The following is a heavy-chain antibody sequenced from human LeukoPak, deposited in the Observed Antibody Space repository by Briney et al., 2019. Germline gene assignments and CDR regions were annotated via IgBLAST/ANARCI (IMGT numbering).Heavy chain of an antibody. D-gene: IGHD1-26*01. CDR2: ISSSSGYT. V-gene: IGHV3-11*05. Sequence: PGGSLRLSCAASGFTFSDYYMSWIRQAPGKGLEWVSYISSSSGYTNYADSVKGRFTISRDNAKNSLYLQMNSLRAEDTAVYYCARGREVGAYYFDYWGQGTLVTVSS. CDR1: GFTFSDYY. J-gene: IGHJ4*02. CDR3: ARGREVGAYYFDY.